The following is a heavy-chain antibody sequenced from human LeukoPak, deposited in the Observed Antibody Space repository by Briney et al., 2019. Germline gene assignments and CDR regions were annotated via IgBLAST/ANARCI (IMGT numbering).Heavy chain of an antibody. CDR1: GDSISSYY. CDR2: IYYSGIT. CDR3: AREGIVRTYDQ. Sequence: SETLSLTCTVSGDSISSYYWYWVRQPPGQELEWIACIYYSGITHYNPPLKSPVTISLDTSKNQFSLRLSSVTAVDTAVYYCAREGIVRTYDQWGQGTLVTVSS. D-gene: IGHD2/OR15-2a*01. J-gene: IGHJ4*02. V-gene: IGHV4-59*12.